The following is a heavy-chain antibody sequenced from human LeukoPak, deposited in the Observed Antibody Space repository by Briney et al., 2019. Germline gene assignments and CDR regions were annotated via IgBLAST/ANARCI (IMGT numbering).Heavy chain of an antibody. CDR1: GFTLSNYD. V-gene: IGHV3-21*01. CDR2: ISVRSNYI. CDR3: VRLRRNSDTSGFYYYYDY. J-gene: IGHJ4*02. D-gene: IGHD3-22*01. Sequence: GGSLRLSCAASGFTLSNYDMNWVRQAPGKGLEWVASISVRSNYIYYADSVRGRFSISRDDARDSLYLQMNSLRAEDTAVYYCVRLRRNSDTSGFYYYYDYWGQGTLVTVSS.